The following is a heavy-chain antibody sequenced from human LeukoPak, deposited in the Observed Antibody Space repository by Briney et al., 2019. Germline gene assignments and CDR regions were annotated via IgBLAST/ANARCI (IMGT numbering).Heavy chain of an antibody. V-gene: IGHV3-23*01. J-gene: IGHJ4*02. CDR2: ISGSGAST. CDR3: ATDRGGVSSNWYLDS. CDR1: GFTFNNNV. Sequence: GGSLRLSCAASGFTFNNNVMTWVRQAPGKGLEWVSTISGSGASTNYADSVKGRFTISRDNSKNTLYLQLNSLRAEDTAIFYCATDRGGVSSNWYLDSWGQGTLVTVSS. D-gene: IGHD6-13*01.